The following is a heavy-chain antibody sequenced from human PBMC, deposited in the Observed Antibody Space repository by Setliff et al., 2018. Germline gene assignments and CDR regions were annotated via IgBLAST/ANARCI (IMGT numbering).Heavy chain of an antibody. CDR2: INSDGSST. V-gene: IGHV3-74*01. J-gene: IGHJ3*02. Sequence: PGGSLRLSCEASGFTFSSYWMHWVRQAPGKGLVWVSHINSDGSSTTYADSVKGRFTISRDNAKNTLYLQMNRLRAEDTAVYYCTRDWGGVGATNAFDIWGQGTTVTVSS. D-gene: IGHD1-26*01. CDR1: GFTFSSYW. CDR3: TRDWGGVGATNAFDI.